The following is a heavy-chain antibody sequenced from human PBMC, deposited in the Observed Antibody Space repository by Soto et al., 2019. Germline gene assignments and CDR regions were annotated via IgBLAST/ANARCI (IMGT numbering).Heavy chain of an antibody. CDR2: IYYSGST. V-gene: IGHV4-39*02. CDR1: GGSISSSSYY. J-gene: IGHJ4*02. D-gene: IGHD5-12*01. CDR3: AREYSGYDHQTHFDY. Sequence: SETLSLTCTVSGGSISSSSYYWGWIRQPPGKGLEWIGSIYYSGSTYYNPSLKSRVTISVDTSKNQFSLKLSSVTAADTAVYYCAREYSGYDHQTHFDYWGQGTLVTVSS.